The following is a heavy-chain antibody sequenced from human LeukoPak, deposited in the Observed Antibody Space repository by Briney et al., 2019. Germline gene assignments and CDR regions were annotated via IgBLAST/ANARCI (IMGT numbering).Heavy chain of an antibody. CDR1: GDSISSYY. CDR3: ARKLGDAFDI. Sequence: KPSETLSLTCSVSGDSISSYYWSWIRQPPGKGLEWIGYIYYSGSTNYNPSLKSRVTISVDTSKNQFSLKLSSVTAADTAVYYCARKLGDAFDIWGQGTMVTVSS. J-gene: IGHJ3*02. D-gene: IGHD3-3*02. CDR2: IYYSGST. V-gene: IGHV4-59*01.